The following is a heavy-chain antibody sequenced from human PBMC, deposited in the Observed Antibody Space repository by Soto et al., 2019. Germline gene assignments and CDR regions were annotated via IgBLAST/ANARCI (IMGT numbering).Heavy chain of an antibody. V-gene: IGHV4-59*08. CDR2: IYYSGST. D-gene: IGHD3-10*01. Sequence: SETLSLTCTVSGGSISSYYWSWIRQPPGKGLEWIGYIYYSGSTNYNPSLKSRVTISVDTSKNQFSLKLNSMTAAGTAVYYCARHNYGSGNTYFDYWGQGTLVTSPQ. CDR1: GGSISSYY. CDR3: ARHNYGSGNTYFDY. J-gene: IGHJ4*02.